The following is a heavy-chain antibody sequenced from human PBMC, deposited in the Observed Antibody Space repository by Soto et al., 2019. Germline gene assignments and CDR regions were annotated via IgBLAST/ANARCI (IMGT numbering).Heavy chain of an antibody. Sequence: QVQLVQSGAEVEKPGASVSVSCRASGYTFSSYYIHWVRQAPGHGLEWMGWINTQNGVRKYAQKFHDRVIMTRDASIHTAYMQLTRVTSDDTAIYYCARGSGASCYDVWGQGTLVTVSS. D-gene: IGHD2-15*01. CDR3: ARGSGASCYDV. V-gene: IGHV1-2*02. CDR2: INTQNGVR. J-gene: IGHJ4*02. CDR1: GYTFSSYY.